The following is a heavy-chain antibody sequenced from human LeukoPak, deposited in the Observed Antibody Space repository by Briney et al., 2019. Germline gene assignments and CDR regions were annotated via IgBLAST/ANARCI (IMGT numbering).Heavy chain of an antibody. CDR3: ARLFSGGLRYFDWLLDY. CDR1: GYTFTGYY. CDR2: INPNSGGT. V-gene: IGHV1-2*02. J-gene: IGHJ4*02. D-gene: IGHD3-9*01. Sequence: ASVKVSCKASGYTFTGYYMHWVRQAPGQGLEWVGWINPNSGGTNYAQKFQGRVTMTRDTSISTAYMELSRLRSDDTAVYYCARLFSGGLRYFDWLLDYWGRGTLVTVSS.